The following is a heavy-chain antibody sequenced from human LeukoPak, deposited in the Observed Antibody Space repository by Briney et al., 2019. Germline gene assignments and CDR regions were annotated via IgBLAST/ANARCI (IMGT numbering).Heavy chain of an antibody. CDR1: GDSIIGNY. CDR2: IYHTVDT. CDR3: ARRRYYDSTGYNPTFYFVY. V-gene: IGHV4-59*01. D-gene: IGHD3-22*01. J-gene: IGHJ4*02. Sequence: PSETLSLTCTVSGDSIIGNYWSWIRQPPGKTLEWIGYIYHTVDTTYNPSLESRLTMSLDMSNKQFSLRLTSVTAADTAVYYCARRRYYDSTGYNPTFYFVYWRQGLRLTVSS.